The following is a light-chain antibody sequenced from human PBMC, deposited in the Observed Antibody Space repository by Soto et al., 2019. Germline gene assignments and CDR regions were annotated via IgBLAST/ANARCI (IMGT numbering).Light chain of an antibody. CDR3: SSYAGSNILV. CDR1: SSDVGGYKS. J-gene: IGLJ2*01. CDR2: EVT. Sequence: QSALTQPPCASGSPGQSVTISCTGTSSDVGGYKSVSWYQQRPGKAPKLIIYEVTKRPSGVPDRFSGSKSANTASLTVSGLQAEDEADYYCSSYAGSNILVFGGGTKLTVL. V-gene: IGLV2-8*01.